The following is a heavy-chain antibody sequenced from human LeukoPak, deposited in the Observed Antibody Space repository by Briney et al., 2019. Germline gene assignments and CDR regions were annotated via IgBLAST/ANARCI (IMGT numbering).Heavy chain of an antibody. CDR3: AKLAVTMLLWYFDL. J-gene: IGHJ2*01. CDR1: GFTVSSNY. V-gene: IGHV3-53*01. CDR2: IYSGGST. Sequence: GGSLGLSCAASGFTVSSNYMSWVRQAPGKGLEWVSVIYSGGSTYYADSVKGRFTISRDNSKNTLYLQMNSLRAEDTAVYYCAKLAVTMLLWYFDLWGRGTLVTVSS. D-gene: IGHD3-10*02.